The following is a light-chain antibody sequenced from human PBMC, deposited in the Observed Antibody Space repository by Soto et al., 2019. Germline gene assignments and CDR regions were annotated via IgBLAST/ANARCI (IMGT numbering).Light chain of an antibody. J-gene: IGLJ3*02. CDR2: EVS. Sequence: HSALTQPASVSGSPGQSITISCTGTSSDVGGYNYVSWFQQHPGKAPKLKIYEVSNRPSGVSNRFSGSKSGNTASLTISELQAEDEADYYCTSFTTISTWVFGGGTKVTVL. CDR3: TSFTTISTWV. CDR1: SSDVGGYNY. V-gene: IGLV2-14*01.